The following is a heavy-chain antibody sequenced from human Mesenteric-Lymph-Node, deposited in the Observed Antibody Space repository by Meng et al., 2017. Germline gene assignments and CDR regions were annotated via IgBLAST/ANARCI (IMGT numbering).Heavy chain of an antibody. CDR2: VHHRGDT. D-gene: IGHD1-1*01. J-gene: IGHJ4*02. CDR1: GDSISSDIW. Sequence: QVLLQESGPGLVKPLGTLSLTGTVSGDSISSDIWWSWVRQTPGKGLEWIGEVHHRGDTNYNPSLKSRVVISVDRSKNQFSLNLSSVTAADTAVYYCGRDQGRQLINHWGQGTLVTVSS. V-gene: IGHV4-4*02. CDR3: GRDQGRQLINH.